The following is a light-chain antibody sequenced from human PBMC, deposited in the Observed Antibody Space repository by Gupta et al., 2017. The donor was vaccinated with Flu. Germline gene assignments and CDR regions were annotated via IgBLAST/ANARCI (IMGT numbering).Light chain of an antibody. CDR1: QSVSSY. Sequence: SPGERATLSCRASQSVSSYLAWYQQKPGQAPRLLIYDASNRATGIPARCSGSGSGTDFTLTISSLEPEDFAVYYCQQRSTYTFGQGTKLEIK. J-gene: IGKJ2*01. V-gene: IGKV3-11*01. CDR2: DAS. CDR3: QQRSTYT.